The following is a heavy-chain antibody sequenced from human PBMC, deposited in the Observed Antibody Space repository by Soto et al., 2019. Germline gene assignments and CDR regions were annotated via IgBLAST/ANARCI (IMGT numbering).Heavy chain of an antibody. CDR2: ISGSGGST. CDR3: AKASRISRYNDWFDP. D-gene: IGHD1-1*01. V-gene: IGHV3-23*01. CDR1: GFTFSSYA. Sequence: GGSLRLSCAASGFTFSSYAMSWVRQAPGKGLEWVSAISGSGGSTYYADSVKGRFTISRDNSKNTLYLQMNSLRAEDTAVYYCAKASRISRYNDWFDPWGQGTLVTVSS. J-gene: IGHJ5*02.